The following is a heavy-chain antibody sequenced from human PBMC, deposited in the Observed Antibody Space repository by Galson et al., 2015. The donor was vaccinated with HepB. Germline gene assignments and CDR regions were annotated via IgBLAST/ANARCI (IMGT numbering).Heavy chain of an antibody. V-gene: IGHV3-23*01. J-gene: IGHJ4*02. CDR1: GFTFSSYA. CDR2: VSGPGGST. CDR3: AKDPSKGYGGAFDC. Sequence: SLRLSCAASGFTFSSYAMNWIRQTPGKGLEWVSAVSGPGGSTYYADSVKGRFIISRDNSKNTVYLQMNSLRAEDTAVYYCAKDPSKGYGGAFDCWGQGTLGTVSS. D-gene: IGHD3-16*01.